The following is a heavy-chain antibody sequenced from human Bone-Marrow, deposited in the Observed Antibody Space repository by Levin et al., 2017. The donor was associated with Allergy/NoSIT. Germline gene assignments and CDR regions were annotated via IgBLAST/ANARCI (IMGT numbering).Heavy chain of an antibody. Sequence: PSETLSLTCTVSGASISSFYWSWIRQPPGKGLERIGYIYYSGSTNYSPYLKSRVSLSADMSRNQHYLSMSSVNAADTAVYYCARQAVPAAMNGFDSWGQGTLVTVSS. V-gene: IGHV4-59*08. CDR1: GASISSFY. CDR3: ARQAVPAAMNGFDS. CDR2: IYYSGST. J-gene: IGHJ5*01. D-gene: IGHD2-2*01.